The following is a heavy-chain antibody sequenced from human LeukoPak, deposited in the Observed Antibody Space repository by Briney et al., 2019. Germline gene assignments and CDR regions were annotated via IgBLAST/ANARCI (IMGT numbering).Heavy chain of an antibody. Sequence: GGSLRLSCAASGFTFSSYAMHWVRQAPGKGLEYVSAISSNGGSTYYANSVKGRFTISRDNSKNTLYLQMGSLRAEDMAVYYCARAVDSSGYYYGGYWGQRTLVTVSS. V-gene: IGHV3-64*01. CDR1: GFTFSSYA. J-gene: IGHJ4*02. CDR3: ARAVDSSGYYYGGY. CDR2: ISSNGGST. D-gene: IGHD3-22*01.